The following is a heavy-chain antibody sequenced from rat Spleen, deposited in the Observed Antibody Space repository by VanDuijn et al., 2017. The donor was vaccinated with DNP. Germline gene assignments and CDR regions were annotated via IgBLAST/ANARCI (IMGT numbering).Heavy chain of an antibody. CDR1: GFTFSSYW. Sequence: VQLVETGGGLVQPGRSLKLSCVASGFTFSSYWMFWVRQAPGKGLEWVARIRTKPNNYATYYADSVKGRFTISRDDSKSMVYLQMDNLKTEDTAMYYCTAARTGGDWFAYWGQGTLVTVSS. J-gene: IGHJ3*01. CDR3: TAARTGGDWFAY. CDR2: IRTKPNNYAT. D-gene: IGHD4-1*01. V-gene: IGHV10-5*01.